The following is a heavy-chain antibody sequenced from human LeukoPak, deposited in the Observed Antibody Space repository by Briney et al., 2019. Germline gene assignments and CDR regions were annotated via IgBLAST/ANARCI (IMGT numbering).Heavy chain of an antibody. J-gene: IGHJ4*02. CDR2: IWYDGSNK. CDR3: VRFGACTSSFCSTSGWVTFDY. CDR1: GFSFSGYG. Sequence: PGGSLRLSCAASGFSFSGYGMHWVRQAPGKGLEWVAIIWYDGSNKYYTDSVKGRFTISRDNAKNSLYLQMNSLRAEDTAVYYCVRFGACTSSFCSTSGWVTFDYWGQGTLVTVSS. D-gene: IGHD6-19*01. V-gene: IGHV3-33*01.